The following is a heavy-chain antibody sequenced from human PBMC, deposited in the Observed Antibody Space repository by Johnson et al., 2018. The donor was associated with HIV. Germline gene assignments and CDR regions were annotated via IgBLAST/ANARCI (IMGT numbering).Heavy chain of an antibody. J-gene: IGHJ3*02. V-gene: IGHV3-66*01. CDR2: IYGGGST. CDR3: ARAGGSSLAFDI. CDR1: GFTVSRNY. Sequence: MQLVESGGGLVQPGGSLRLSCAASGFTVSRNYMTWVRQAPGKGLEWVSVIYGGGSTYYANSVKGRFTISRDNSKNTLYLQMGSLRAEDMAVYYCARAGGSSLAFDIWGQGTMVTVSS. D-gene: IGHD6-6*01.